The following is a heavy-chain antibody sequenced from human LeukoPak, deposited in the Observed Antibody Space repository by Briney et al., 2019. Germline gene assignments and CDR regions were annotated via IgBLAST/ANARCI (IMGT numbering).Heavy chain of an antibody. CDR3: ARDWAYGCSGGSCYSNPENWFDP. V-gene: IGHV1-69*13. D-gene: IGHD2-15*01. CDR2: IIPIFGTA. CDR1: GGTFSSYA. Sequence: GASVKVSCKASGGTFSSYAISWVRQAPGQGLEWMGGIIPIFGTANYAQKFQGRVTITADESTSTAYMELSSLRSEDTAVYYCARDWAYGCSGGSCYSNPENWFDPWGQGTLVTVSS. J-gene: IGHJ5*02.